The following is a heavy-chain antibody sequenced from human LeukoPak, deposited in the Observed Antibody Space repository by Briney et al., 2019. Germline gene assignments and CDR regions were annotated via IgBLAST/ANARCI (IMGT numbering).Heavy chain of an antibody. CDR2: IYYSGST. V-gene: IGHV4-59*12. CDR3: ARDYYDTTSYFQH. J-gene: IGHJ1*01. D-gene: IGHD3-22*01. CDR1: GGSISSYY. Sequence: SETLSLTCTVSGGSISSYYWSWIRQPPGKGLEWIGYIYYSGSTNYNPSLKSRVTISVDTSKNQFSLKLSSVTAADTAVYYCARDYYDTTSYFQHWGQGTLVTVSS.